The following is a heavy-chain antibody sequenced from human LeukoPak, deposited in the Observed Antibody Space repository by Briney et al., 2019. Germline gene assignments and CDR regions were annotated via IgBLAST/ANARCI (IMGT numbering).Heavy chain of an antibody. CDR2: IFGSGGSA. V-gene: IGHV3-23*01. CDR1: GFTFGSYA. CDR3: GKTTTGYSSGQKPAWPVDY. D-gene: IGHD6-19*01. J-gene: IGHJ4*02. Sequence: GGSLRLSCEASGFTFGSYAMYWVRPAPGKGLEWVAGIFGSGGSAHYADSAKGRFTISRDNSKNTVYLQINSLRVEDTAVYYCGKTTTGYSSGQKPAWPVDYWGQGTLVTVSS.